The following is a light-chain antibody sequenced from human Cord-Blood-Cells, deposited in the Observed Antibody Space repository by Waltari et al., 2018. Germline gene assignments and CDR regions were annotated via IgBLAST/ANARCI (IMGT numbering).Light chain of an antibody. J-gene: IGLJ3*02. V-gene: IGLV2-23*01. Sequence: QSALTQPASVSGSPGQSITISCTGTSSDAGSYTLFSWYQQHPGKAPKLIIYEGSKRPSGVSNRFSGSKSGNTASLTISGLQAEDEADYYCCSYAGSSTWVFGGGTKLTVL. CDR3: CSYAGSSTWV. CDR1: SSDAGSYTL. CDR2: EGS.